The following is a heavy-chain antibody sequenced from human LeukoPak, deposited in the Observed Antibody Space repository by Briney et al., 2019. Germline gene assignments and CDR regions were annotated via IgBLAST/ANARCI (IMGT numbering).Heavy chain of an antibody. CDR1: GYTFTGYY. V-gene: IGHV1-2*02. CDR2: INPNSGGT. J-gene: IGHJ4*02. Sequence: GASVKVSCKASGYTFTGYYMHWVRQAPGQGLEWMGWINPNSGGTKYAQKFQGRVTMTRDTSISTAYMELSRLRSDDTAVYYCARDLWGAARFILTYWGQGTLVTVSS. D-gene: IGHD6-6*01. CDR3: ARDLWGAARFILTY.